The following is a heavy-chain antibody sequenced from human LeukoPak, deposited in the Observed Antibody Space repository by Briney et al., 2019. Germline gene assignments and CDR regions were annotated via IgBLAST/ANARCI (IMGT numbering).Heavy chain of an antibody. Sequence: PSETLSLTCTVSGCSISSSDYYWTWIRQPAGKGLEWIGRIYTTGSPNYSPSLKSRVTISVDTSTNQFSLKLTSVTAADTAVYYCARDRGITTARGVPSWFDPWGQGTLVTVSS. CDR1: GCSISSSDYY. CDR3: ARDRGITTARGVPSWFDP. V-gene: IGHV4-61*02. D-gene: IGHD3-10*01. J-gene: IGHJ5*02. CDR2: IYTTGSP.